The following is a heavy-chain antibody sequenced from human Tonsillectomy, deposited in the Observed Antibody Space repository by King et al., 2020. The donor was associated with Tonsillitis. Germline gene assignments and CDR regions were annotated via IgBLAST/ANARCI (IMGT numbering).Heavy chain of an antibody. CDR3: AKDGRGYSGGGSDC. CDR2: IIGAGTLT. CDR1: GFTFGDYA. J-gene: IGHJ4*02. Sequence: VQLVESGGGAVQPGGSLRLSCVASGFTFGDYAMQWVRQAPGQGLEWVSHIIGAGTLTDYADSVQGRFTISRDNDQNSLYLQMRSLRTEDTALYYCAKDGRGYSGGGSDCWGQGTLVTVSS. V-gene: IGHV3-43*02. D-gene: IGHD5-12*01.